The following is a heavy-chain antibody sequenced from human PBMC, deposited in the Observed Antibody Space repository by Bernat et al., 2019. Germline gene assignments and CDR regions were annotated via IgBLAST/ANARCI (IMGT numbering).Heavy chain of an antibody. CDR2: ISYDGSNN. CDR1: GFTFSSYG. V-gene: IGHV3-30*18. D-gene: IGHD3-10*01. J-gene: IGHJ6*02. CDR3: AKDRKVVWFGEGHYYYGMDV. Sequence: QVQLVESGGGVVQPGRSLRLSCAASGFTFSSYGMHWVRQAPGKGLEWVAVISYDGSNNYYADSVKGRFTISRDNSKNTLYLQMNSLRAEDTAVYYCAKDRKVVWFGEGHYYYGMDVWGQGTTVTVSS.